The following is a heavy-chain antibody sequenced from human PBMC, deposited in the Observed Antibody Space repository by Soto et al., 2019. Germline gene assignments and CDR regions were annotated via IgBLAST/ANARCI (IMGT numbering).Heavy chain of an antibody. Sequence: ASVKVSCKVSGYTLTELSMHWMRQAPGKGLEWMGGFDPEDGETIYAQKFQGRVTMTEDTSTDTAYMELSSLRSEDTAVYYCATWVYCGGDCYTLAFQHWGQGTLVTVSS. J-gene: IGHJ1*01. D-gene: IGHD2-21*02. CDR2: FDPEDGET. CDR1: GYTLTELS. CDR3: ATWVYCGGDCYTLAFQH. V-gene: IGHV1-24*01.